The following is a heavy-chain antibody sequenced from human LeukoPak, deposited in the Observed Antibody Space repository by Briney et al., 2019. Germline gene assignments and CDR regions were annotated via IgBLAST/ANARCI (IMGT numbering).Heavy chain of an antibody. CDR2: ISFDGSDK. CDR3: ARSQAFYSGKNGWFDP. D-gene: IGHD6-13*01. Sequence: PGGSLRLSCAASGFTFSTYTMHWVRQAPDKGLEWVAVISFDGSDKYYADSVKGRFTISSDSSRNTLYLQMNSLRAEDTAVYYCARSQAFYSGKNGWFDPWGQGTLVTVSS. V-gene: IGHV3-30-3*01. CDR1: GFTFSTYT. J-gene: IGHJ5*02.